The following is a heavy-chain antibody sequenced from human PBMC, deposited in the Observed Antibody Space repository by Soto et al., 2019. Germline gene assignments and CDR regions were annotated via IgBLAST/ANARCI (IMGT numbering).Heavy chain of an antibody. J-gene: IGHJ4*02. CDR2: IDVGSGNA. CDR3: ARAPGFYGDFFDY. V-gene: IGHV1-58*01. Sequence: SVKVSCETSGVTLSSSAVHWARQARGHRLQWIGWIDVGSGNANYAQMDQERVTISRDMSTSTAYMELNSLRADDTAFYYCARAPGFYGDFFDYWGQGTLVTVSS. CDR1: GVTLSSSA. D-gene: IGHD4-17*01.